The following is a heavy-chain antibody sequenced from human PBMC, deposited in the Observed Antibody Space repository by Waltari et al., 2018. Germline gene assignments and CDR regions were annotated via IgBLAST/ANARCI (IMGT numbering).Heavy chain of an antibody. CDR1: GFHFRRYG. J-gene: IGHJ6*02. Sequence: QVQLVESGGGVVQPGRSLVLHISAHGFHFRRYGTHWVRQAPGKGLEWVATISYDINHKFYADSVKGRFTISRDNSKNMLYLQMNSLRAEDTAVYYCAKADEYTYYYGLDVWGQGTTVTVSS. CDR2: ISYDINHK. CDR3: AKADEYTYYYGLDV. D-gene: IGHD1-1*01. V-gene: IGHV3-30*18.